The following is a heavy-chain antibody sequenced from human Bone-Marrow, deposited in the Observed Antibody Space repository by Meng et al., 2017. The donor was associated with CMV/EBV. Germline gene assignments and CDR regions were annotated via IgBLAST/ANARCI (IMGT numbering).Heavy chain of an antibody. D-gene: IGHD2-2*01. CDR2: IRYDGSNK. Sequence: GESLKISCAASGFTFSSYGMHWVRQAPGKGLEWVAFIRYDGSNKYYADSVKGRFTISRDNAKNSLYLQMNSLRAEDTAVYYCARDQIVVVPAALYGMDVWGQGTTVTGSS. J-gene: IGHJ6*01. V-gene: IGHV3-30*02. CDR3: ARDQIVVVPAALYGMDV. CDR1: GFTFSSYG.